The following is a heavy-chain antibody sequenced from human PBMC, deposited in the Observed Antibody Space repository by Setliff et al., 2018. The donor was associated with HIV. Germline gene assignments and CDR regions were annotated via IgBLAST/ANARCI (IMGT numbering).Heavy chain of an antibody. CDR2: INPSGGST. J-gene: IGHJ4*02. V-gene: IGHV1-46*01. CDR1: GYTFTSYY. D-gene: IGHD4-17*01. Sequence: ASVKVSCKASGYTFTSYYMHWVRQAPGQGLEWMGIINPSGGSTSYAQKFQGRVTMTRDTSTSTVYMELSSLRSEDTAVYYGARELYGDYTLDYWGQGTLVTVSS. CDR3: ARELYGDYTLDY.